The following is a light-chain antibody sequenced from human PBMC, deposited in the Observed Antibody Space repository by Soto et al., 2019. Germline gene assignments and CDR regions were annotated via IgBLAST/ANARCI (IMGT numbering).Light chain of an antibody. Sequence: EVVLTQSPGTLSLSPRERATLSCRASQSVSNNYLAWYQHKPGQAPRLLIYGASNMAPGIPDRFSGSGSGPAFTLTISRLEPEDFAVYYCQQYAASPRTFGQGTLVEVK. CDR3: QQYAASPRT. CDR2: GAS. J-gene: IGKJ1*01. CDR1: QSVSNNY. V-gene: IGKV3-20*01.